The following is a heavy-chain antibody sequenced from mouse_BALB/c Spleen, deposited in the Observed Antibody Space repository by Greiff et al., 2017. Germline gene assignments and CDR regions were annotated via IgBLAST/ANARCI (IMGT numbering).Heavy chain of an antibody. CDR3: ARYAYGSSYDWFAY. V-gene: IGHV1-14*01. Sequence: VQLQQSVPELVKPGASVKMSCKASGYTFTSYVMHWVKQKPGQGLEWIGYINPYNDGTKYNEKFKGKATLTSDKSSSTAYMELSSLTSEDSAVYYCARYAYGSSYDWFAYWGQGTLVTVSA. D-gene: IGHD1-1*01. CDR1: GYTFTSYV. CDR2: INPYNDGT. J-gene: IGHJ3*01.